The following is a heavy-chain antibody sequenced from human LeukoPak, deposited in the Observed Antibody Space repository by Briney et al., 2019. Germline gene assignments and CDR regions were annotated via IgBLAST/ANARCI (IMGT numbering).Heavy chain of an antibody. V-gene: IGHV4-30-2*01. CDR1: SHPISSGGYF. D-gene: IGHD2-21*02. J-gene: IGHJ3*02. CDR2: IYHSEST. Sequence: SETLSLTCAVSSHPISSGGYFWSWIRQPPGKGLVWIGYIYHSESTYDNPSLTSRVTISVDRSKIQFSRKLSSVTAADTAVYYCASQKESDALYAFDIWGQGTMVTVSS. CDR3: ASQKESDALYAFDI.